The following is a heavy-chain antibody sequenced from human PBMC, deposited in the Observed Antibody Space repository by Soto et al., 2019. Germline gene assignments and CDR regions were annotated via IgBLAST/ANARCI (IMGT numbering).Heavy chain of an antibody. Sequence: SETLSLTCSVSGGSVTNSDYQWGWPRPPPGEGLEGIGTIYYIGTNYTNPSHKSRVGISVEWSQNKCSQKLNSVTDGVTALYYCARHYSSGWYYYFEYWGQGILVTVSS. CDR1: GGSVTNSDYQ. J-gene: IGHJ4*02. CDR2: IYYIGTN. CDR3: ARHYSSGWYYYFEY. D-gene: IGHD6-19*01. V-gene: IGHV4-39*01.